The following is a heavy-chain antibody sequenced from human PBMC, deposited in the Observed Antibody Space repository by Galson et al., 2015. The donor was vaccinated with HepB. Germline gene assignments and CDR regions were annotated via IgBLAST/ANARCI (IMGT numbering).Heavy chain of an antibody. D-gene: IGHD3-22*01. J-gene: IGHJ4*02. CDR1: GGSFSGYY. V-gene: IGHV4-34*01. CDR2: INHSGST. CDR3: ARDSHYYDSSGYWGYFDY. Sequence: SETLSLTCAVYGGSFSGYYWSWIRQPPGKGLEWIGEINHSGSTNYNPSLKSRVTISVDTSKNQFSLKLSSVTAADTAVYYCARDSHYYDSSGYWGYFDYWGQGTLVTVSS.